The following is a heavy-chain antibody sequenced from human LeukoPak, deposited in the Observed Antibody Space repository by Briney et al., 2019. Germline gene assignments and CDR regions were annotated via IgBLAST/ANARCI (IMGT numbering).Heavy chain of an antibody. CDR1: GFTFGDYA. D-gene: IGHD5-18*01. Sequence: PGGSLRLSCTASGFTFGDYAMSWFRQAPGKGLEWVGFIRSKAYGGTTEYAASVKGRFTISRDDSKNTLYLQMNSLKTEDTAVYYCTTEVIERYSYGLSHFDYWGQGTLVTVSS. CDR2: IRSKAYGGTT. CDR3: TTEVIERYSYGLSHFDY. J-gene: IGHJ4*02. V-gene: IGHV3-49*03.